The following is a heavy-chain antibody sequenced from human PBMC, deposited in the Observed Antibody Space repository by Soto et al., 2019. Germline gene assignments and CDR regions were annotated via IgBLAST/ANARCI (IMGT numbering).Heavy chain of an antibody. Sequence: GGSLRPSCAASGFTFSSYAMSWVRQALGKGLEWVSAISGSGGSTYYADSVKGRFTISRDNSKNTLYLQMNSLRAEDTAVYYCAKDRGIAVARTYGMDVWGQGTTVTVS. J-gene: IGHJ6*02. D-gene: IGHD6-19*01. CDR2: ISGSGGST. CDR1: GFTFSSYA. V-gene: IGHV3-23*01. CDR3: AKDRGIAVARTYGMDV.